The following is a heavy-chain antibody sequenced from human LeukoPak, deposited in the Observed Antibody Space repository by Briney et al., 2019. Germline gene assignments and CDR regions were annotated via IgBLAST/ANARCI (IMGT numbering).Heavy chain of an antibody. CDR3: AKDLAAYSSGWLYYFDY. V-gene: IGHV3-23*01. CDR2: ISGSGGST. J-gene: IGHJ4*02. CDR1: GFTLSSYA. Sequence: GGSLRLSCAASGFTLSSYAMSWVRQAPGKGLEWVSAISGSGGSTYYADSVKGRFTISRDNSKNTLYLQMNSLRAEDTAVYYCAKDLAAYSSGWLYYFDYWGQGTLVTVSS. D-gene: IGHD6-19*01.